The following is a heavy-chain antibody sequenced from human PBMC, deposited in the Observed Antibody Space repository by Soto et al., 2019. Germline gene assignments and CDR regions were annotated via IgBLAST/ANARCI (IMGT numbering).Heavy chain of an antibody. V-gene: IGHV4-59*01. D-gene: IGHD1-7*01. Sequence: SETLSLTCTVSGGSISHFYWSWIRQSPGKGLEWLGYIYDSGSTSYNPSLRSRVTMSMDTSKTQFSLNLSSVTAADTAVYFCARDRRLELRFGAFDIWGQGTMVTVSS. CDR2: IYDSGST. CDR3: ARDRRLELRFGAFDI. CDR1: GGSISHFY. J-gene: IGHJ3*02.